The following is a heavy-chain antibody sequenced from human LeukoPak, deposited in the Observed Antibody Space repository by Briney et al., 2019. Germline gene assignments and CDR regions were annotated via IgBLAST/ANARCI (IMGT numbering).Heavy chain of an antibody. CDR2: ISSSSSTI. D-gene: IGHD5-18*01. J-gene: IGHJ6*02. CDR3: ARDVVWLWGLGDNVVYYYGMDV. CDR1: GFTFSSYS. Sequence: PGGSLRLSCAASGFTFSSYSMNWVRQAPGKGLEWVSYISSSSSTIYYADSVKGRFTISRDNAKNSLYLQMNSLRDEDTAVYYCARDVVWLWGLGDNVVYYYGMDVWGQGTTVTVSS. V-gene: IGHV3-48*02.